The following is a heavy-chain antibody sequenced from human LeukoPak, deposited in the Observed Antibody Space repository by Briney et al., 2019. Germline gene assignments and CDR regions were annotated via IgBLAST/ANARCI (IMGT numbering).Heavy chain of an antibody. D-gene: IGHD3-16*01. CDR3: ARASGEYRGEVDY. Sequence: GGSLRLSCAASGFTFSSYSMNWVRQAPGKGLEWVSSISSSSSYTYYADSVKGRFTISRDNAKNSLYLQMNSLRAEDTAVYYCARASGEYRGEVDYWGQGTLVTVSS. V-gene: IGHV3-21*01. CDR1: GFTFSSYS. CDR2: ISSSSSYT. J-gene: IGHJ4*02.